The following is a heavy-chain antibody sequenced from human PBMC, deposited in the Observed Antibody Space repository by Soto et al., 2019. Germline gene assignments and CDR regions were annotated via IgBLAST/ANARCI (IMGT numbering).Heavy chain of an antibody. J-gene: IGHJ5*02. V-gene: IGHV1-18*01. CDR3: ARPANDILTVAYPSYVDP. D-gene: IGHD3-9*01. CDR1: GFTFSNYG. Sequence: QVQLVQSGAAVKKPGASLKVSCKASGFTFSNYGITWLRPVPGQGLEWMGWISAYNGNTGHAQEYQGRLTMTTDTSTSTAYMELRSLRPDDTAVYYCARPANDILTVAYPSYVDPWGQGTLVTVSS. CDR2: ISAYNGNT.